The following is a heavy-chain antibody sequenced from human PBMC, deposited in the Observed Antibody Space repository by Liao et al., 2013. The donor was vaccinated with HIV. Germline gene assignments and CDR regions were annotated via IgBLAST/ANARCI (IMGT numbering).Heavy chain of an antibody. D-gene: IGHD2-15*01. J-gene: IGHJ6*03. CDR1: GGSISSSPYY. CDR3: ARHPCSGGSCYSRYYYSYMDV. V-gene: IGHV4-39*07. Sequence: QVQLQESGPGLVKPSETLSLTCTVSGGSISSSPYYWGWIRQPPGKGLEWIGSIYYSGSTYYNPSLKSRVTISVDTSKNQFSLKLSSVTAADTAVYFCARHPCSGGSCYSRYYYSYMDVWGKGTTVTVSS. CDR2: IYYSGST.